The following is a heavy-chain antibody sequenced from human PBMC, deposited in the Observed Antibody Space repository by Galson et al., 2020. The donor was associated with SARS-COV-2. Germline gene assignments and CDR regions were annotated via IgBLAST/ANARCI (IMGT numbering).Heavy chain of an antibody. CDR2: VWNGGSNK. D-gene: IGHD3-22*01. Sequence: GGSLSLSCAASGFTFSHYGIHWVRQAPGKGLEWVAHVWNGGSNKYYADSVKGRFSISRDNSKNTLYLQMNSLRAEDTAVYYCARETYYDSSGYYLSPGMDVWGQGTTVTVSS. J-gene: IGHJ6*02. CDR3: ARETYYDSSGYYLSPGMDV. V-gene: IGHV3-33*01. CDR1: GFTFSHYG.